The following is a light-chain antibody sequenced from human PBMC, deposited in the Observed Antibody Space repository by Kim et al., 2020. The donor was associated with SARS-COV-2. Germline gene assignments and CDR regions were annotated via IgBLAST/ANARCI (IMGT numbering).Light chain of an antibody. CDR3: SSYTSSRSYV. Sequence: GQSSTISCTGTSSDVGAYNFVSWYQRHPGKAPKLMIYDVSNRPSGVSNRFSASKSGNTASLTISGLQAEDEAEYYCSSYTSSRSYVFGTGTKVTVL. J-gene: IGLJ1*01. CDR2: DVS. CDR1: SSDVGAYNF. V-gene: IGLV2-14*03.